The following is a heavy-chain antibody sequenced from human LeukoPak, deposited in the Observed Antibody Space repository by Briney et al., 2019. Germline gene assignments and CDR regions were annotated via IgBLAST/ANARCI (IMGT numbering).Heavy chain of an antibody. CDR2: IYYSGST. J-gene: IGHJ5*02. CDR3: ARTIVATIFNWFDP. CDR1: GYSVSSGYY. V-gene: IGHV4-61*01. D-gene: IGHD5-12*01. Sequence: PSETLSLTCTVSGYSVSSGYYWSWIRQPPGKGLEWIGYIYYSGSTNYNPSLKSRVTISVDTSKNQFSLKLSSVTAADTAVYYCARTIVATIFNWFDPWGQGTLVTVSS.